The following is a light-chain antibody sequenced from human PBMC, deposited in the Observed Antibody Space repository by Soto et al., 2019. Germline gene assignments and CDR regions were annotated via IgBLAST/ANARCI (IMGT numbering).Light chain of an antibody. CDR1: SSDVGGYNY. J-gene: IGLJ1*01. CDR3: SSYTSRSTLYV. V-gene: IGLV2-14*01. Sequence: QSVLTQPASVSGSPGQSITISCTGTSSDVGGYNYVSWYQQHPGKAPKLMIYEVSNRPSGVSNRFSGSKSGNTASLTISGLQAEDEADYYCSSYTSRSTLYVFGTGTKVTXL. CDR2: EVS.